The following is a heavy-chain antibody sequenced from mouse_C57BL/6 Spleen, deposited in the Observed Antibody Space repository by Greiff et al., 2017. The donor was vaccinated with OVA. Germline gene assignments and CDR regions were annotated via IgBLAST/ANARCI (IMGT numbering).Heavy chain of an antibody. CDR3: GRRGGGSYYAMDY. CDR2: ISSGSSTL. CDR1: GFTFSDYG. J-gene: IGHJ4*01. Sequence: EVKLMESGGGLVKPGGSLKLSCAASGFTFSDYGMHWVRQAPEKGLEWVAYISSGSSTLYYADTVKGRFTISRDNPKNPLLLQMTSLRSEDTAMYYCGRRGGGSYYAMDYWGQGTSVTVAS. V-gene: IGHV5-17*01. D-gene: IGHD1-1*02.